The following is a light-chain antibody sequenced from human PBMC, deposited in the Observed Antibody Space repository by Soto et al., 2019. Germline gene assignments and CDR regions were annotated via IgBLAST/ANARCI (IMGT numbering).Light chain of an antibody. CDR1: QSISSY. CDR3: QQGYSTLPYT. J-gene: IGKJ5*01. Sequence: DIQMTQSPSSLSASVGDRVTITCRASQSISSYLNWYQQKPGKAPKLLIFSASSLQSGVPSRFSGSGSGTDFTLTISNLQPEDSVTYYCQQGYSTLPYTFGQGTRLEIK. V-gene: IGKV1-39*01. CDR2: SAS.